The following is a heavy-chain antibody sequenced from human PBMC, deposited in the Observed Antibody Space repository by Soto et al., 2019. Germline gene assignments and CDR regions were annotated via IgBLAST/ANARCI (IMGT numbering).Heavy chain of an antibody. CDR2: IKQDGSEK. CDR3: ARGGHCSSTSCYTSRSAFEI. CDR1: GFTFSSYW. Sequence: EVQLVESGGGLVQPGGSLRLSCAASGFTFSSYWMSWVRQAPGKGLEWVANIKQDGSEKYYVDSVKGRFTIFRDNAKNSLYLQVNSLRAEDTAVYYCARGGHCSSTSCYTSRSAFEIWGQGTMVTVSS. D-gene: IGHD2-2*02. J-gene: IGHJ3*02. V-gene: IGHV3-7*01.